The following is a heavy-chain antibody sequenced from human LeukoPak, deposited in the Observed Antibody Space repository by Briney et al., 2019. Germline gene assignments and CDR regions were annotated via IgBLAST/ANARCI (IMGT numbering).Heavy chain of an antibody. V-gene: IGHV3-74*03. CDR3: ARDLDWILYDY. CDR2: VRPEGTTT. Sequence: PGRSLRLSCAASGFTFSTYWMHWVRHAPGKGLVWVSRVRPEGTTTAYADSVKGRFTISRDNAKNTLFLQMNSLSAEDTAVYYCARDLDWILYDYWGQGTLVTVSS. J-gene: IGHJ4*02. CDR1: GFTFSTYW. D-gene: IGHD3-9*01.